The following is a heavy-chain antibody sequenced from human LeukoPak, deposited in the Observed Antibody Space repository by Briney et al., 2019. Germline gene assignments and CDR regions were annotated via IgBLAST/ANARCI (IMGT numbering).Heavy chain of an antibody. V-gene: IGHV4-4*07. D-gene: IGHD1-26*01. Sequence: PSETLSLTCTVSGGSISSYYWSWIRQPAGKGLEWIGRIYTSGSTNYNPSLKSRVTISVDTSKNQFSLKLSSVTAADTAVYYCARDAVGASRSYYYYMDVWGKGTTVTISS. CDR2: IYTSGST. CDR3: ARDAVGASRSYYYYMDV. J-gene: IGHJ6*03. CDR1: GGSISSYY.